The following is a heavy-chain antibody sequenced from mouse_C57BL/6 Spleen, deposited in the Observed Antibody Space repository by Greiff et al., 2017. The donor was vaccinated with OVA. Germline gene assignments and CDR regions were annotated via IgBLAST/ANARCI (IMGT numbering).Heavy chain of an antibody. CDR3: AKSRYGLYAMDY. CDR1: GFSLTSYG. D-gene: IGHD1-1*02. V-gene: IGHV2-3*01. J-gene: IGHJ4*01. Sequence: VMLVESGPGLVAPSQSLSITCTVSGFSLTSYGVSWVRQPPGKGLEWLGVIWGDGSTNYPSALLSRLSISKDNSKSQLFIKLTSPQTDDTASYYGAKSRYGLYAMDYWGQGTSVTVSS. CDR2: IWGDGST.